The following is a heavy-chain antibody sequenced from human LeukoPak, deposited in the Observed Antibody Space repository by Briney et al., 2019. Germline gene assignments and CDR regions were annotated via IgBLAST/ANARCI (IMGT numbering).Heavy chain of an antibody. CDR2: INWNGGKI. CDR3: ARDSWIGSSSSNLDY. V-gene: IGHV3-20*04. J-gene: IGHJ4*02. Sequence: GGSLRLSCAASGFKFHDYGMSWVRQAPGKGLEWVSGINWNGGKIGYADSVKGRFTISRDNAQNSLYLQMNSLRAEDTAVYYCARDSWIGSSSSNLDYWGQGTLVTVSS. CDR1: GFKFHDYG. D-gene: IGHD6-6*01.